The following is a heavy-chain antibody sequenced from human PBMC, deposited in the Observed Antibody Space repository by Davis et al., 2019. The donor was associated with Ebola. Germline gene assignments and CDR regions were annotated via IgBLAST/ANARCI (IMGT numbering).Heavy chain of an antibody. V-gene: IGHV4-34*01. D-gene: IGHD4/OR15-4a*01. CDR2: INHSGST. CDR3: ARGDYFY. Sequence: SETLSLTCTVSGGSISSYYWSWIRQPPGKGLEWIGEINHSGSTNYNPSLKSRVTISVDTSKNQFSLKLSSVTAADTAVYYCARGDYFYWGQGTLVTVSS. CDR1: GGSISSYY. J-gene: IGHJ4*02.